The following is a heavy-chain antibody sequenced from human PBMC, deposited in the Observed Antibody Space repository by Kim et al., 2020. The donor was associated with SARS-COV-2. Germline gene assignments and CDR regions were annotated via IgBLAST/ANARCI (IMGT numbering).Heavy chain of an antibody. Sequence: GGSLRLSCAASGFTFDDYAMHWVRQAPGKGLEWVSGISWNSGSIGYADSVKGRFTISRDNAKNSLYLQMNSLRAEDTALYYCAKDRASDYYGMDVLGQGTTVTVSS. J-gene: IGHJ6*02. CDR1: GFTFDDYA. CDR3: AKDRASDYYGMDV. V-gene: IGHV3-9*01. CDR2: ISWNSGSI.